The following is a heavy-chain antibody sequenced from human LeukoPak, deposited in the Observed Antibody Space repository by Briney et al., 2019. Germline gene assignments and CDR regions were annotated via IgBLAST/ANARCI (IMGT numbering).Heavy chain of an antibody. CDR3: ARLSCSSSTCYFPDAFDF. D-gene: IGHD2-2*01. Sequence: SETLSLTCTVSGGSISSSNSYWAWIRQPPGKGLEWIGSIYSGGSTYYSPSLKNRVTISVDTSKNQFSLKMSSVTATDTAAFYCARLSCSSSTCYFPDAFDFWGRGTMITVSS. CDR1: GGSISSSNSY. J-gene: IGHJ3*01. V-gene: IGHV4-39*01. CDR2: IYSGGST.